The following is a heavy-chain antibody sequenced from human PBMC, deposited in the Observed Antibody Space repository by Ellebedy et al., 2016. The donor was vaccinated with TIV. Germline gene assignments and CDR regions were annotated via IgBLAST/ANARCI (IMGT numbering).Heavy chain of an antibody. CDR2: TYYRGST. CDR1: GGSVSSGGYY. CDR3: ARGRSSRVVVLDY. Sequence: SETLSLTXTVSGGSVSSGGYYWTWIRQHPGKGLEWIGYTYYRGSTYYRPSLKSRVTISVDTSKNQFSLNLTSVTAADTAIYYCARGRSSRVVVLDYWGQGTLATVSS. V-gene: IGHV4-31*03. J-gene: IGHJ4*02. D-gene: IGHD3-3*01.